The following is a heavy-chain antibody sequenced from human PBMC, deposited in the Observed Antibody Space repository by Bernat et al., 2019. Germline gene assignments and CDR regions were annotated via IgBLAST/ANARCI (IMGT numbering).Heavy chain of an antibody. CDR2: ISWNSGSI. J-gene: IGHJ6*03. Sequence: VQLVESGGGVVQPGRSLRLSCAASGFTFSSYGMHWVRQAPGKGLEWVSGISWNSGSIGYADSVKGRFTISRDNAKNSLYLQMNSLRAEDTALYYCPKALQAHYYYYMDVWGKGTTVTVSS. V-gene: IGHV3-9*01. CDR1: GFTFSSYG. D-gene: IGHD6-6*01. CDR3: PKALQAHYYYYMDV.